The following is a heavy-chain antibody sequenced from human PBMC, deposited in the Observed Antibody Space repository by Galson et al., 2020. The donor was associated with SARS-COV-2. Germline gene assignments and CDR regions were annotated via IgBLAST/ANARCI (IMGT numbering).Heavy chain of an antibody. CDR2: ISGSGGST. D-gene: IGHD2-2*02. CDR3: ASRSICSTSCYTLGMELTIDY. J-gene: IGHJ4*02. V-gene: IGHV3-23*01. CDR1: GFTFSSYA. Sequence: GGSLRLSCAASGFTFSSYAMSWVRQAPGKGLEWVSAISGSGGSTYYADSVKGRFTISRDNSKNTLYLQMNSLRAEDTAVYYCASRSICSTSCYTLGMELTIDYWGQGTLVTVSS.